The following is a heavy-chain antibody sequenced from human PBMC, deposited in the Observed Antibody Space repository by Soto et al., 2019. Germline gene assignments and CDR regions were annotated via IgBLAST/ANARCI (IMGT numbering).Heavy chain of an antibody. CDR3: HMGGGMARPTTVDC. J-gene: IGHJ4*02. CDR1: GGSISSGDYY. CDR2: IYYSGST. D-gene: IGHD1-26*01. V-gene: IGHV4-30-4*03. Sequence: QVQLQESGPGLVKPSQTLSLTCTVSGGSISSGDYYWSWIRQPPGKGLEWTGYIYYSGSTYYHPSLKRRVTIAVATSKTEFPPGLRSVSSAETPVYYCHMGGGMARPTTVDCWGKGTLGTASS.